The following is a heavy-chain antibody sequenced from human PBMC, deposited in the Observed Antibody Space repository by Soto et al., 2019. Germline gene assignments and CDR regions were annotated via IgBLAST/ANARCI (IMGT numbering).Heavy chain of an antibody. CDR3: AKDVLRFLEWLAFYGMDV. CDR1: GFTFSSYG. V-gene: IGHV3-30*18. CDR2: ISYDGSNK. J-gene: IGHJ6*02. Sequence: QVQLVESGGGVVQPGRSLRLSCAASGFTFSSYGMHWVRQAPGKGLEWVAVISYDGSNKYYADSGKGRFTISRDNSXXTXDLQMNSLRAEDTAVYYCAKDVLRFLEWLAFYGMDVWGQGTTVTVSS. D-gene: IGHD3-3*01.